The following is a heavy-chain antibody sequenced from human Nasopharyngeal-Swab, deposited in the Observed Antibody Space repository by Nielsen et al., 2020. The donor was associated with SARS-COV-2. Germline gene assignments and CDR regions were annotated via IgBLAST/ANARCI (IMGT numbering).Heavy chain of an antibody. CDR2: INYSGST. D-gene: IGHD5/OR15-5a*01. V-gene: IGHV4-31*02. Sequence: RQAPGKGLEWIGYINYSGSTYYNPSLKSRVTISVDTSKNEFSLKLTSVTAADTAVFYCARFGVFDAFDIWGQGTIVTVSS. CDR3: ARFGVFDAFDI. J-gene: IGHJ3*02.